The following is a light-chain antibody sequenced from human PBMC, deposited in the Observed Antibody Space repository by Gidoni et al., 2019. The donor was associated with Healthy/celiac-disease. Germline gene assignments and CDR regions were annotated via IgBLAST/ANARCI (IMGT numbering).Light chain of an antibody. V-gene: IGKV3-20*01. CDR1: QSVSSSY. CDR3: QQYGSSPRT. CDR2: GAS. J-gene: IGKJ2*01. Sequence: EIVLTKSPGTLSLSPGERAPLSCRASQSVSSSYLAWYQQKPGQAPRLLIYGASSRATGIPDRFSGSGSGTDFTLTISRLEPEDFAVYYCQQYGSSPRTFGQGTKLEIK.